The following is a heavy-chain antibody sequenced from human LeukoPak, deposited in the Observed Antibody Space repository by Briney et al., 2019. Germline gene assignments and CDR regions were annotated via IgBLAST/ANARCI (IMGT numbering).Heavy chain of an antibody. Sequence: SETLPLTCTVSGGSINSLLWSWIRQPPGKGLEWIGYIYDSGRTNYNPSLKSRVTISSDTSKSQFSLRLSSVTAADTAVYYCVRHVRRSNHRYFHYWGQGALVTVSS. CDR3: VRHVRRSNHRYFHY. J-gene: IGHJ4*02. CDR1: GGSINSLL. CDR2: IYDSGRT. V-gene: IGHV4-59*08. D-gene: IGHD1-14*01.